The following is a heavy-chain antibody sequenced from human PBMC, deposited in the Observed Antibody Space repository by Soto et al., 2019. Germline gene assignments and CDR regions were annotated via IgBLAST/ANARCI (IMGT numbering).Heavy chain of an antibody. J-gene: IGHJ4*02. V-gene: IGHV3-30-3*01. D-gene: IGHD6-19*01. Sequence: QVQLVESGGGVVQPGRSLRLSCAASGLTFSSYAMHWVRQAPGKGLEWVAVISYDGSNKYYADSVKGRFTISRDNSKNTLYLQMNSLRAEDTAVYYCASGIAVAGTGTLFDYWGQGTLVTVSS. CDR2: ISYDGSNK. CDR3: ASGIAVAGTGTLFDY. CDR1: GLTFSSYA.